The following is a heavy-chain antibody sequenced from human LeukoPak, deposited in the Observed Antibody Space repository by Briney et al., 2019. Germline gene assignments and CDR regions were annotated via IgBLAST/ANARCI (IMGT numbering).Heavy chain of an antibody. V-gene: IGHV1-2*02. CDR2: INPNSGGT. CDR3: VRDAEGAAISVNYWFDP. D-gene: IGHD2-2*02. J-gene: IGHJ5*02. Sequence: ASVKVSCKASGYTFTGYYMHWVRQAPGQGLEWMGWINPNSGGTNYAQKFQGRVTMTRDTSISTAYMELRGLRSEDTAVYYCVRDAEGAAISVNYWFDPWGQGTLVTVSS. CDR1: GYTFTGYY.